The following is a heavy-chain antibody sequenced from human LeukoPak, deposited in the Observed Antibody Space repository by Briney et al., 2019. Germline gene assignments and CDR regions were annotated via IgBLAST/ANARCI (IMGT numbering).Heavy chain of an antibody. CDR1: GFTFSNAG. V-gene: IGHV3-7*01. D-gene: IGHD3-10*01. J-gene: IGHJ4*02. CDR3: AKVAKYYYGSDTYYFFEH. Sequence: GGSLRLSCAASGFTFSNAGMSWVRQAPGKGLEGGANINQDGTEKYFVDSVKGRFTISRDNAKNSLYLQMNGLRGEDTAVYYCAKVAKYYYGSDTYYFFEHWGQGTPVTASS. CDR2: INQDGTEK.